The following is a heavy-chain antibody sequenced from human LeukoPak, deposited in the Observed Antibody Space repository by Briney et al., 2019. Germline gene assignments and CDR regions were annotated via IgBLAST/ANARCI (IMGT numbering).Heavy chain of an antibody. J-gene: IGHJ4*02. CDR2: ISGSGGST. Sequence: GGSLRLSCAASGFTFSSYAMSWVRQAPGKGLEWVPAISGSGGSTYYADSVKGRFTISRDNSKNTLYLQMNSLRAEDTAVYYWAKRSPWTTVVTPGYYFDYWGQGTLVTVSS. D-gene: IGHD4-23*01. V-gene: IGHV3-23*01. CDR3: AKRSPWTTVVTPGYYFDY. CDR1: GFTFSSYA.